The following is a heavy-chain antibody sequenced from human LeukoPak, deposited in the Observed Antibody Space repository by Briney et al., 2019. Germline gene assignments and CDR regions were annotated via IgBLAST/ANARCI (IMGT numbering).Heavy chain of an antibody. CDR1: GYTFSSYW. D-gene: IGHD3-3*01. Sequence: GGSLRLSCKGSGYTFSSYWIGWVRQLPGKGLEWMGIIYPGDSDTRYSPSLQGQVTISVDTSIGTAYLQWSSLKASDTAIYYCARQNDFRLDYWGQGTLVTVSS. CDR2: IYPGDSDT. J-gene: IGHJ4*02. V-gene: IGHV5-51*01. CDR3: ARQNDFRLDY.